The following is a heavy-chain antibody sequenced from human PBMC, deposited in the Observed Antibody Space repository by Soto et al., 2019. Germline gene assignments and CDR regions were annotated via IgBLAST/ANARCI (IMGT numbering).Heavy chain of an antibody. CDR2: IYYSGST. J-gene: IGHJ6*02. D-gene: IGHD3-3*01. CDR1: GGSISSYY. CDR3: ARGYDFWSGYPTPGYYYYGMDV. V-gene: IGHV4-59*01. Sequence: SETLSLTCTVSGGSISSYYWSWIRQPPGKGLEWIGYIYYSGSTNYNPSIKSRVTISVDTSKNQFSLKLSSVNAADTAVYYCARGYDFWSGYPTPGYYYYGMDVWGQGTTVT.